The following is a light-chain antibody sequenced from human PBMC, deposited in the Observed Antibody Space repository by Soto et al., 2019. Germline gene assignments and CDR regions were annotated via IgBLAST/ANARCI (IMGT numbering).Light chain of an antibody. Sequence: DIVLTQSPGTLSLSPGERATLSCRASQSVRSSYLAWYPQKPGQAPRLLIYGASSRATGIPDRFSGSGSETDFTLNISRLEPEDFAVYYCQQYGSSPLTFGGGTKVEIK. CDR1: QSVRSSY. CDR3: QQYGSSPLT. J-gene: IGKJ4*01. V-gene: IGKV3-20*01. CDR2: GAS.